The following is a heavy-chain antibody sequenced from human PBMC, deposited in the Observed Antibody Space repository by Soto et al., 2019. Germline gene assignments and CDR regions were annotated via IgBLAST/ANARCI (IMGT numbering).Heavy chain of an antibody. J-gene: IGHJ6*02. CDR2: SIPIFGTA. D-gene: IGHD3-10*01. Sequence: SVKVSCKASGGTFSSYAISWVRQAPGPGLEWMGGSIPIFGTANYAQKFQGRVTITPVESTSTAYMELSSLRSEDTAVYCCASSYYYGSGSYYSYYYYGMDVWGQGTTVTVSS. CDR3: ASSYYYGSGSYYSYYYYGMDV. CDR1: GGTFSSYA. V-gene: IGHV1-69*13.